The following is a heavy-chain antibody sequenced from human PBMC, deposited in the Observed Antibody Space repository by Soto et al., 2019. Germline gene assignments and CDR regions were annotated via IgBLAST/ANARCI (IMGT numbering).Heavy chain of an antibody. CDR3: ARDFYYHGSGTMGGYFDY. D-gene: IGHD3-10*01. Sequence: EVQLVESGGGFVQPGGSLRLSCAASGVTVSSNYMSWVRQAPGKGLEWVSVIYSGGSTYYADSVKGRFTISRDNSKNALYLQRNSLRAADTAVYYCARDFYYHGSGTMGGYFDYWGPGTLVTVSS. CDR1: GVTVSSNY. J-gene: IGHJ4*02. CDR2: IYSGGST. V-gene: IGHV3-66*01.